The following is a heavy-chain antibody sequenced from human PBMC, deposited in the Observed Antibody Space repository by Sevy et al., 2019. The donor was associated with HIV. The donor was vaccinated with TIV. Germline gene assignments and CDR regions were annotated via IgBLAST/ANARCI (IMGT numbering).Heavy chain of an antibody. D-gene: IGHD2-2*01. Sequence: GGSLRLSCAASGFTFSSYAMSWVRQAPGKGLEWVSAISGSGGSTYYADSVKGRFTISRDNSKNTLYLQMNSLRAEDTAVYYCAKEVGDIVVVPAAGAHDAFDIWGQGTTVTVSS. CDR3: AKEVGDIVVVPAAGAHDAFDI. V-gene: IGHV3-23*01. CDR1: GFTFSSYA. J-gene: IGHJ3*02. CDR2: ISGSGGST.